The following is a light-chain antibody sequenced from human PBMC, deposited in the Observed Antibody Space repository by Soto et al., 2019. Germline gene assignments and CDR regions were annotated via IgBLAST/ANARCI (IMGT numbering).Light chain of an antibody. CDR1: SSDVGGYNY. J-gene: IGLJ2*01. Sequence: QSVLTQPASVSGSPGQSITISCTGTSSDVGGYNYVSWYQQHPGKAPKLMIYNVSNRPSGVSNRFSGSKSGNTASLTISGLQAEDEGQYYCSSFTSTNPVLFRGGTKLTVL. V-gene: IGLV2-14*01. CDR3: SSFTSTNPVL. CDR2: NVS.